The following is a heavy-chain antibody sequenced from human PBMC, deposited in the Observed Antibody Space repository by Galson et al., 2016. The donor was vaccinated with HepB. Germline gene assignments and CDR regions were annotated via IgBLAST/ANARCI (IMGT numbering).Heavy chain of an antibody. CDR1: GFTFSEYE. Sequence: LRLSCAGSGFTFSEYEFIWVRQAPGKGLEWVANIRKDGNEKRYVDSVKGRFTISRDIAKNSLHLQMDSLRVEDTAVYYCARGPNYGARSDYLDYWGQGILVTVSS. D-gene: IGHD3-10*01. CDR3: ARGPNYGARSDYLDY. CDR2: IRKDGNEK. V-gene: IGHV3-7*03. J-gene: IGHJ4*02.